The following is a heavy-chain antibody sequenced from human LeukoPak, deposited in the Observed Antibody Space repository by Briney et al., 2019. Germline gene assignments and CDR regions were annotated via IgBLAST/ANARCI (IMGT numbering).Heavy chain of an antibody. CDR1: GGSFSGYY. Sequence: KTSETLSLTCAVYGGSFSGYYWSWIRQPPGKGLEWIGEINHSGSTNYNPSLKSRVTISVDTSKNQFSLKLSSVTAADTAVYYCARGRILWFGELSYVDYYYYGMDVWGQGTTVTVSS. CDR3: ARGRILWFGELSYVDYYYYGMDV. J-gene: IGHJ6*02. D-gene: IGHD3-10*01. V-gene: IGHV4-34*01. CDR2: INHSGST.